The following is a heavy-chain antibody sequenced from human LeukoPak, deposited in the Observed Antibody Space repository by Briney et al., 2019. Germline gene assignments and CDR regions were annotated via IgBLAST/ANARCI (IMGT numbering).Heavy chain of an antibody. D-gene: IGHD6-13*01. CDR3: ARQSSGIAATDKIDY. J-gene: IGHJ4*02. V-gene: IGHV3-33*01. CDR1: GFTLGHHG. Sequence: GGSLRLSCAASGFTLGHHGMHWVRQAPGKGLEWVAVIWNDGSQKYYADSVKGRFTVSRDNSESTLYLQMNSLRVEDTAIYYCARQSSGIAATDKIDYWGQGALVTVSS. CDR2: IWNDGSQK.